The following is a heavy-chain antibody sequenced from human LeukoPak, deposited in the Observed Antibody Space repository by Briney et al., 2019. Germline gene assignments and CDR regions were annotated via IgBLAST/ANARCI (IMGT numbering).Heavy chain of an antibody. CDR3: ARGLSTVVTGNLIDY. Sequence: GASVKVSCKASGYTFTSYYMHWVRQAPGQGLEWMGIINPSGGSTSYAQKFQGRVTMTRDTSTRTVYMELSSLRSEDTAVYYCARGLSTVVTGNLIDYWGQGTLVTVSS. V-gene: IGHV1-46*01. CDR2: INPSGGST. D-gene: IGHD4-23*01. J-gene: IGHJ4*02. CDR1: GYTFTSYY.